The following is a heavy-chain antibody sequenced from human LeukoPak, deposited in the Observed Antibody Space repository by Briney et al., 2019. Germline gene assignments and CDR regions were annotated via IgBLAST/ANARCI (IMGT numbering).Heavy chain of an antibody. J-gene: IGHJ4*02. Sequence: SVKVSCKASGYTFTGYYMHWVRQAPGQGLEWMGRIIPILGIANYAQKFQGRVTITADKSTSTAYMELSSLRSEDTAVYYCARLYDYVWGSYRYTHYYFDYWGQGTLVTVSS. V-gene: IGHV1-69*02. CDR3: ARLYDYVWGSYRYTHYYFDY. CDR1: GYTFTGYY. CDR2: IIPILGIA. D-gene: IGHD3-16*02.